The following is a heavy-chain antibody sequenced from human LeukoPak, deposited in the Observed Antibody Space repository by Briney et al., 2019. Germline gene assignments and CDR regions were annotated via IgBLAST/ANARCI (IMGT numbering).Heavy chain of an antibody. J-gene: IGHJ4*02. Sequence: SETLSLTCAVYGGSFSGYYWSWIRQPPGKGLEWIGEINHSGSTNYNPSLKSRVTISVNTSKNQFSLKLSSVTAADTAVYYCARVRGSSSVWDQGTLVTVSS. CDR3: ARVRGSSSV. CDR2: INHSGST. D-gene: IGHD6-6*01. CDR1: GGSFSGYY. V-gene: IGHV4-34*01.